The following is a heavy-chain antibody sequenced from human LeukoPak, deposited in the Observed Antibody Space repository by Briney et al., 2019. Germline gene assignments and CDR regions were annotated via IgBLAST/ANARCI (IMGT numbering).Heavy chain of an antibody. CDR1: GYTFTNYY. D-gene: IGHD2-2*01. CDR3: ARDSTTSSLADP. Sequence: ASVKVSCKASGYTFTNYYLHWVRQAPGQGLEWMGIIHPSGGSTAYAQKFQGRVTMTRDTSTSTVYMELSSLRSEDTAVYYCARDSTTSSLADPWGQGTQVTVSS. V-gene: IGHV1-46*01. J-gene: IGHJ5*02. CDR2: IHPSGGST.